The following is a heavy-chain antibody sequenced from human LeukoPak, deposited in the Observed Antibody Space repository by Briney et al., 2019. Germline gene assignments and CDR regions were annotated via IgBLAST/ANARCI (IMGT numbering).Heavy chain of an antibody. CDR3: ARGSAVTGVH. CDR2: INSDGSTT. J-gene: IGHJ4*02. V-gene: IGHV3-74*01. CDR1: GFTFSSYW. Sequence: TGGSLRLSCADSGFTFSSYWMHWVRQAPGKGLVWISRINSDGSTTNYADSVKGRFTISRDNAKNTLYLQMNSLRAEDTAMCYCARGSAVTGVHWGQGTLVTVSS. D-gene: IGHD1-14*01.